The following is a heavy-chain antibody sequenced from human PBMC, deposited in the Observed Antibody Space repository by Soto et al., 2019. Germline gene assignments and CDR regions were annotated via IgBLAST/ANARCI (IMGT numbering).Heavy chain of an antibody. V-gene: IGHV4-31*03. CDR2: IYYSGST. CDR3: AREGWSHQYDSSGEGGTGGVY. J-gene: IGHJ4*02. D-gene: IGHD3-22*01. Sequence: QVQLQESGPGLVKPSQTLSLTCTVSGGSISSGGYYWSWIRQHPGKGLEWIGYIYYSGSTYYNPSLQSRVTISVDTSKNQFSLKLSSVTAADTAVYYCAREGWSHQYDSSGEGGTGGVYWGQGTLVTVSS. CDR1: GGSISSGGYY.